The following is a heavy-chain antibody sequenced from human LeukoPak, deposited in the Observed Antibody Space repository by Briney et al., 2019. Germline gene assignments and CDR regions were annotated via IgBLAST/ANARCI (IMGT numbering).Heavy chain of an antibody. Sequence: GGSLRLSCAASGFTFSSCALSWVRLAPGKGLEWVSSISGSGANTYYADSVQGRFTVSRDNSRHTLYLQMNSLRAEDTAVYYCAGRDYSGSGTYYNPLDYWGQGTLVTVSS. J-gene: IGHJ4*02. D-gene: IGHD3-10*01. CDR3: AGRDYSGSGTYYNPLDY. CDR2: ISGSGANT. CDR1: GFTFSSCA. V-gene: IGHV3-23*01.